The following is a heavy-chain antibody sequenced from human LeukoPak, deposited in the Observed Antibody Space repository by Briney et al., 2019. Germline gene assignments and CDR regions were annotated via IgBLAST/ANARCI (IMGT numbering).Heavy chain of an antibody. V-gene: IGHV3-30*02. Sequence: SCKASGYTFTGYYMHWVRQAPGKGLEWVAFIRYDGSNKYYADSVKGRFTISRDNSKNTLYLQMNSLRAEDTAVYYCAKDQGPTMVRGALDYWGQGTLVTVSS. CDR1: GYTFTGYY. J-gene: IGHJ4*02. CDR3: AKDQGPTMVRGALDY. D-gene: IGHD3-10*01. CDR2: IRYDGSNK.